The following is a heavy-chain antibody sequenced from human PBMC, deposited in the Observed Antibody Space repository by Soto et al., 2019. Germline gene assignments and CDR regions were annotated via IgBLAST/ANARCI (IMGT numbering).Heavy chain of an antibody. CDR2: IIPIFGTA. CDR1: GGTFSSYA. J-gene: IGHJ4*02. CDR3: ARDPDYYDSSGPRNFDC. D-gene: IGHD3-22*01. Sequence: QVQLVQSGAEVKKPGSSVKVSCKASGGTFSSYAISWVRQAPGQGLEWMGGIIPIFGTANYAQKFQGRVTITADESTSTAYLELSSLRSDDTAVYYCARDPDYYDSSGPRNFDCWGQGTLVTVSS. V-gene: IGHV1-69*01.